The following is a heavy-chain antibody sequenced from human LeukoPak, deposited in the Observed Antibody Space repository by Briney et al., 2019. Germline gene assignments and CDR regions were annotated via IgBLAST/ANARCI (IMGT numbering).Heavy chain of an antibody. CDR1: GYTFTSYG. Sequence: ASVKVSCKASGYTFTSYGISWVRQAPGQGLEWMGWISAYNGNTNYAQKLQGRVTMTTDTSTSTAYVELRSLRSDDTAVYYCARSGGYDILTGYPDFDYWGQGTLVTVSS. D-gene: IGHD3-9*01. V-gene: IGHV1-18*01. CDR2: ISAYNGNT. CDR3: ARSGGYDILTGYPDFDY. J-gene: IGHJ4*02.